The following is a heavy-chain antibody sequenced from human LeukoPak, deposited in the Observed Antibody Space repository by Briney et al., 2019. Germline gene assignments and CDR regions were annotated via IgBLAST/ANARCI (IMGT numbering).Heavy chain of an antibody. CDR2: IYYSGST. CDR3: ASPQDYISYFDY. CDR1: GGSFSGYY. Sequence: SETLSLTCAVYGGSFSGYYWSWIRQPPGKGLEWIGSIYYSGSTYYNPSLKSRVTISVDTSKNQFSLKLSSVTAADTAVYYCASPQDYISYFDYWGQGTLVTVSS. J-gene: IGHJ4*02. V-gene: IGHV4-34*01. D-gene: IGHD4-11*01.